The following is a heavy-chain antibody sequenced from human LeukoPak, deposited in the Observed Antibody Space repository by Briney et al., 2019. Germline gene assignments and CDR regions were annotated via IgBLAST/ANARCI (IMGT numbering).Heavy chain of an antibody. D-gene: IGHD3-10*01. Sequence: ASVKVSCKASGYTFTSYAMHWVRQAPGQRLEWMGWINAGNGNTKYSQKSQGRVTITRDTSASTAYMELSSLRSEDTAVYYCARLRTSRYFDYWGQGTLVTVSS. CDR2: INAGNGNT. CDR3: ARLRTSRYFDY. V-gene: IGHV1-3*01. CDR1: GYTFTSYA. J-gene: IGHJ4*02.